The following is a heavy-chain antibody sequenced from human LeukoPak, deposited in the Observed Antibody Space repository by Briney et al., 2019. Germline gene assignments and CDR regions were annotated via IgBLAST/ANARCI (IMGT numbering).Heavy chain of an antibody. CDR2: IYYSGST. J-gene: IGHJ2*01. CDR1: GGSISSYY. V-gene: IGHV4-59*01. CDR3: ATAPNYWYFDL. Sequence: SETLSLTCTVSGGSISSYYWSWIRQPPGKGLEWIGYIYYSGSTNYNPSLKSRVTISVDTSKNQFSLKLSSVTAADTALYYCATAPNYWYFDLWGRGTLVTVSS.